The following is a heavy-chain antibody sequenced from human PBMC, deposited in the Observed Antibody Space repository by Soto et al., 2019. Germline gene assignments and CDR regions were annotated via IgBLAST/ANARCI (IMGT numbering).Heavy chain of an antibody. Sequence: QVQMVESGGGVAQPGRSLRLSCAASGFSFENYGMHWVRQAPVRGLEWVSIIWYDGSLQYYAAAVKGRFTISRDNSKNTLYLEMNSLRAEDTAVYYCANLWGDGYNLGQDYNGMDVWGQGTTVIVSS. CDR1: GFSFENYG. V-gene: IGHV3-33*06. J-gene: IGHJ6*02. CDR2: IWYDGSLQ. CDR3: ANLWGDGYNLGQDYNGMDV. D-gene: IGHD5-12*01.